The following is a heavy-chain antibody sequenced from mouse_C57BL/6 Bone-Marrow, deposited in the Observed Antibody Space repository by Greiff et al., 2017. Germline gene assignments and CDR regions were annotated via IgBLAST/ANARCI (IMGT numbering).Heavy chain of an antibody. D-gene: IGHD4-1*01. CDR3: TRDSNWDWYFDV. J-gene: IGHJ1*03. CDR2: IDPETGGT. V-gene: IGHV1-15*01. CDR1: GYTFTDYE. Sequence: VQLQQSGAELVRPGASVTLSCKASGYTFTDYEMHWVKQTPVHGLEWIGAIDPETGGTAYNQKFKGKAILTADKSSSTAYMELRSLPSEDSAVYYCTRDSNWDWYFDVWGTGTTVTVSS.